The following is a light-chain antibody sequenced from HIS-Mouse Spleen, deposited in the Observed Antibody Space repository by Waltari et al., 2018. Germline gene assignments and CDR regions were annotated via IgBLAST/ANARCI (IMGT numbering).Light chain of an antibody. CDR3: CSYAGSYTYVV. CDR1: SSDVVGYNY. CDR2: DVS. Sequence: QSALTQPRSVSGSPGQSVTISCTGTSSDVVGYNYASWYQQHQGKAPKLMIYDVSKWPSGVPDRFSGSKSGNTASLTISGLQAEDEADYYCCSYAGSYTYVVFGGGTKLTVL. J-gene: IGLJ2*01. V-gene: IGLV2-11*01.